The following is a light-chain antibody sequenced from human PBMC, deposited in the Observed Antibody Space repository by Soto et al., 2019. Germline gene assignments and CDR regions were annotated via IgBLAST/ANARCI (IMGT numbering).Light chain of an antibody. CDR1: QSVSSN. J-gene: IGKJ2*01. CDR3: QQYNTWYT. V-gene: IGKV3-15*01. CDR2: GAS. Sequence: EIVMTQSPATLSVSPGERATLSCRASQSVSSNLDWYQQKPGQAPRLLIYGASTRATGIPARVSGSGSGTEFNLTISSLQSEDFAVYYCQQYNTWYTFGQGTKLEIK.